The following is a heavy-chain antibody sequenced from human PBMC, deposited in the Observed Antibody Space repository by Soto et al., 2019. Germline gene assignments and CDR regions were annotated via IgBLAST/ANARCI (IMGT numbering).Heavy chain of an antibody. CDR3: ARPIVGAIKGVYYYYGMDV. Sequence: QVQLVQSGAEVKKPGSSVKVSCKASGGTFSSYAISWVRQAPGQGLEWMGGIIPIFGTANYAQKFQGRVTITADESTSTAYMELSSLTSEDTAVYYCARPIVGAIKGVYYYYGMDVWGQGTTVTVSS. D-gene: IGHD1-26*01. J-gene: IGHJ6*02. CDR2: IIPIFGTA. V-gene: IGHV1-69*01. CDR1: GGTFSSYA.